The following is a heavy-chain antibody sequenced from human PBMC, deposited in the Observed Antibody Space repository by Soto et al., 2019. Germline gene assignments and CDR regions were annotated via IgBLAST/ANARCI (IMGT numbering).Heavy chain of an antibody. V-gene: IGHV1-3*01. CDR2: INAGNGNT. Sequence: QVQLVQSGAEVKKPGASVKVSCKASGYTFTSYAMHWVRQAPGQRLEWMGWINAGNGNTKYSQKFQGRVTITRDTSASTAYMELSSLRSEDTAVYYRARAGYCSSTSCYLSYYYYYMDVWGKGTTVTVSS. D-gene: IGHD2-2*03. J-gene: IGHJ6*03. CDR3: ARAGYCSSTSCYLSYYYYYMDV. CDR1: GYTFTSYA.